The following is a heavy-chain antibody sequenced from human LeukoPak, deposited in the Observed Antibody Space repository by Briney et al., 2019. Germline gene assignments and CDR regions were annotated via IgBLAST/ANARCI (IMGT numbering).Heavy chain of an antibody. D-gene: IGHD7-27*01. CDR1: GFTFSTYG. CDR3: ARELVSLGTGYFDL. Sequence: GGSLRLSCEASGFTFSTYGMTWVRQAPGKGLEWVSGITGSSTWTYYADSVKGRFTISRDNSNNTLHLQMNSLKAEDTAIYYCARELVSLGTGYFDLWGRGTLVTVSS. V-gene: IGHV3-23*01. J-gene: IGHJ2*01. CDR2: ITGSSTWT.